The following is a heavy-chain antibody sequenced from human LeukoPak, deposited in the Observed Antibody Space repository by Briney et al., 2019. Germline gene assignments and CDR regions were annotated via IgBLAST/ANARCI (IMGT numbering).Heavy chain of an antibody. J-gene: IGHJ4*02. CDR3: AREGSGYPY. D-gene: IGHD5-12*01. CDR1: GYSFTDHY. CDR2: INPNSGGT. Sequence: ASVKVSCKASGYSFTDHYMHWVRQAPGQGLEWMGWINPNSGGTNYAQKFQGRVTMTRDTSISTAYMEVSRLTSDDTAVFYCAREGSGYPYWGQGTLVTVSS. V-gene: IGHV1-2*02.